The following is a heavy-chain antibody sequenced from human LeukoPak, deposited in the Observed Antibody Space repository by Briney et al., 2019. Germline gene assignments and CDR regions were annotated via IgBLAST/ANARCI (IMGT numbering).Heavy chain of an antibody. D-gene: IGHD3-16*01. Sequence: PGGSLRLSCAASGFTFSSYGMHWVRQAPGKGVEWVAFIRYDGSKKYYADSVKGRFTISRDNSKNTLYLQMNSLRAEDTAVYYCASPGEDYYFDYWGQGTLVTVSS. CDR2: IRYDGSKK. CDR3: ASPGEDYYFDY. J-gene: IGHJ4*02. V-gene: IGHV3-30*02. CDR1: GFTFSSYG.